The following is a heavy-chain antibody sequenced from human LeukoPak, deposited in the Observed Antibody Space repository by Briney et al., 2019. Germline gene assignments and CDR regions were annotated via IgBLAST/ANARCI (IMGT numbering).Heavy chain of an antibody. J-gene: IGHJ6*02. V-gene: IGHV3-33*01. D-gene: IGHD2-15*01. CDR3: ARDAGYCSGGSCFYGMDV. CDR2: IWYDGSNK. CDR1: AFTFSSYG. Sequence: GGSLRLSCAVSAFTFSSYGMHWVRQAPGKGLEWVAVIWYDGSNKYYADSVKGRFTISRDNSKNTLYLQMNSLRTEDTAVYYCARDAGYCSGGSCFYGMDVWGQGTTVTVSS.